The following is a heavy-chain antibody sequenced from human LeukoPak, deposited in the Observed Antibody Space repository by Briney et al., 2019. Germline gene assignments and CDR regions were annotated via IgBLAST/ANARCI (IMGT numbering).Heavy chain of an antibody. J-gene: IGHJ3*02. CDR3: ARSGQGVFDI. CDR1: GYSFTSYW. V-gene: IGHV5-51*01. D-gene: IGHD2-8*01. CDR2: IYPADSET. Sequence: GEPLKISCKGSGYSFTSYWIGWVRQMPGKGLEWMGIIYPADSETRLSPSFQGQVTISADKSLSTAYLQWSSLKASDTAIYYCARSGQGVFDIWGQGTMVTPST.